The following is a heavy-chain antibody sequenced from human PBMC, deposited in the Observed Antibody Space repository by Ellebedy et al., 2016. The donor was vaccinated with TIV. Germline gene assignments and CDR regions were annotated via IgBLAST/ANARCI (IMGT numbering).Heavy chain of an antibody. CDR2: IRYDGSNK. D-gene: IGHD3-10*01. CDR3: AKIEGFGEFDP. Sequence: PGGSLRLSCAASGFIFSNYGMHWVRQAPGKGLEWVALIRYDGSNKKYADSVKGRFTISRDNAKNTLYLQMNSLRAEETAMYYCAKIEGFGEFDPWGQGTLVTVSS. V-gene: IGHV3-30*02. J-gene: IGHJ5*02. CDR1: GFIFSNYG.